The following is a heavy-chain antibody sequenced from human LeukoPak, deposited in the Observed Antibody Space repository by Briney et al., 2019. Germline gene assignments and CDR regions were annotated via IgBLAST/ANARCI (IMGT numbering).Heavy chain of an antibody. CDR1: GGSISSRY. Sequence: PSEALSLTCTVSGGSISSRYWSWIRQPPGKGLEWIGYIYYSGSTNYNPSLKSRVTISVDTSKNQFSLELSSVTAADTAVYYCARIYYGSPDYFFYYMDVWGKGTTVTVSS. V-gene: IGHV4-59*11. CDR2: IYYSGST. CDR3: ARIYYGSPDYFFYYMDV. J-gene: IGHJ6*03. D-gene: IGHD3-10*01.